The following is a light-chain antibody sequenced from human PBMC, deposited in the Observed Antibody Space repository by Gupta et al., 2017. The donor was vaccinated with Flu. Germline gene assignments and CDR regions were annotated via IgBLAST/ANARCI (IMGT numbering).Light chain of an antibody. CDR3: SSYTSSYTFV. Sequence: QSALTPPPSVSGSPGQSVTISCTGTSSDVGTYNRVSRYQQPPGTAPKLIIYEVSNRPSGVPDRFSGSKSGHTASLTISGLQGEDEADYYCSSYTSSYTFVFGTGTKVTVL. CDR2: EVS. CDR1: SSDVGTYNR. J-gene: IGLJ1*01. V-gene: IGLV2-18*02.